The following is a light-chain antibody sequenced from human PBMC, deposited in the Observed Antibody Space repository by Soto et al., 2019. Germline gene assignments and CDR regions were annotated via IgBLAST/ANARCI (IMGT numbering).Light chain of an antibody. CDR3: QQSNNWPWT. Sequence: EVLITQSPATLSVSPGERATLSCRASQSVSGKLAWYQQKPGQAPRLLIYDASTRATGIPARFSGSGSGTEFTLTISSLQSEDFAVYYCQQSNNWPWTLGQGTKVDIK. V-gene: IGKV3-15*01. CDR1: QSVSGK. J-gene: IGKJ1*01. CDR2: DAS.